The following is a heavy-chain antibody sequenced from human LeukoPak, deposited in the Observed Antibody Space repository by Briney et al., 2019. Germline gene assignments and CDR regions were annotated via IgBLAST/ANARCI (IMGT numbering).Heavy chain of an antibody. CDR3: AKVRMTTVDAFDI. CDR1: GFTFSNAW. D-gene: IGHD4-17*01. Sequence: GGSLRLSCAASGFTFSNAWMSWVRQAPGKGLEWVGRIKSKTDGGTTDYAAPVKGRFTISRDDSKNTLYLQMNSLRAEDTAVYYCAKVRMTTVDAFDIWGQGTMVTVSS. J-gene: IGHJ3*02. V-gene: IGHV3-15*01. CDR2: IKSKTDGGTT.